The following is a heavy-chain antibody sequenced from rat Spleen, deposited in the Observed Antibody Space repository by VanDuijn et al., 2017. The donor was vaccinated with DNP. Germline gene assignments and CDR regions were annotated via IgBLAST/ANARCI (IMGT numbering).Heavy chain of an antibody. Sequence: EVQLVESGGGLVQPGRSLKVSCAASGFTFSDHYMAWVRQAPTKGLEWVAYISYDGTITYYGDSVRGRFTISRDYARSTLYLQMNSLRSEDTATYYCLKHLDAWGQGTSVTVSS. V-gene: IGHV5-22*01. CDR2: ISYDGTIT. CDR3: LKHLDA. J-gene: IGHJ4*01. CDR1: GFTFSDHY.